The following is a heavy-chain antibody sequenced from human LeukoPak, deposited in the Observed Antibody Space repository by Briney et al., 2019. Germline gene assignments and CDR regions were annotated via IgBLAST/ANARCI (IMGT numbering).Heavy chain of an antibody. Sequence: GGSLRLSCAASGFTFSSYWMSWVRQAPGKGLEWVSVIYSGGSTYYADSVKGRFTISRDNSKNTLYLQMNSLRAEDTAVYYCARDSGPDTDAFDIWGQGTMVTVSS. CDR1: GFTFSSYW. J-gene: IGHJ3*02. V-gene: IGHV3-66*01. CDR3: ARDSGPDTDAFDI. D-gene: IGHD5-18*01. CDR2: IYSGGST.